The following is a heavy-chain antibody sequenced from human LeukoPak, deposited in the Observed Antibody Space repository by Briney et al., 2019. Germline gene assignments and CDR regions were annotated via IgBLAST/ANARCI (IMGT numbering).Heavy chain of an antibody. CDR2: IYYSGNT. Sequence: SETLSLTCTVSGGSIGSSSYYWGWIRQPPGEGLEWIGSIYYSGNTYYNPSLKSRVTISVDTSKNQFSLKLTSLTAADTAVYYCARGYRSGYYRVFDPWGQGTLVTASS. CDR1: GGSIGSSSYY. D-gene: IGHD3-22*01. V-gene: IGHV4-39*07. J-gene: IGHJ5*02. CDR3: ARGYRSGYYRVFDP.